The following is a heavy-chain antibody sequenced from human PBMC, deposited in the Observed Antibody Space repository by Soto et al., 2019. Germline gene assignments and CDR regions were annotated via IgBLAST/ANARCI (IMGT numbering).Heavy chain of an antibody. CDR2: ISGSGGST. V-gene: IGHV3-23*01. D-gene: IGHD3-22*01. CDR3: AKEGYTYYYDSSGPY. J-gene: IGHJ4*02. Sequence: GGSLRLSWAAAGCTCSSYAMSWVRQAPGKGLEWVSAISGSGGSTYYADSVKGRFTISRDNSKNTLYLQMNSLRAEDTAVYYCAKEGYTYYYDSSGPYWRQGTLVIVSS. CDR1: GCTCSSYA.